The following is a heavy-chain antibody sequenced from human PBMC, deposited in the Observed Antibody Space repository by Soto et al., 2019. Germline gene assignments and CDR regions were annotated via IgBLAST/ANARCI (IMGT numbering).Heavy chain of an antibody. CDR2: IHNSGTT. CDR1: GGSINSAIYF. Sequence: ASETLSLTCTVSGGSINSAIYFWNWIRQHPGKGLEWIGYIHNSGTTYYNAALKSRLNISIDTSENQFSLNLSSVTAADTAIYYCAREFHYDSGSYTYNFESWGQGTLVTVSS. CDR3: AREFHYDSGSYTYNFES. V-gene: IGHV4-31*03. D-gene: IGHD3-10*01. J-gene: IGHJ4*02.